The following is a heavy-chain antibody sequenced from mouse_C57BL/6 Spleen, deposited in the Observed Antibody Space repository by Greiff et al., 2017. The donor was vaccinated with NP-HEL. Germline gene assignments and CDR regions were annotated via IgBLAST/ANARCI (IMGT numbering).Heavy chain of an antibody. J-gene: IGHJ3*01. CDR3: ARGTYYYGSSYSWFAY. CDR1: GYTFTDYN. V-gene: IGHV1-22*01. CDR2: INPNNGGT. Sequence: EVQLQESGPELVKPGASVKMSCKASGYTFTDYNMHWVKQSHGKSLEWIGYINPNNGGTSYNQKFKGKATLTVNKSSSTAYMELRSLTSEDSAVYYGARGTYYYGSSYSWFAYWGQGTLVTVSA. D-gene: IGHD1-1*01.